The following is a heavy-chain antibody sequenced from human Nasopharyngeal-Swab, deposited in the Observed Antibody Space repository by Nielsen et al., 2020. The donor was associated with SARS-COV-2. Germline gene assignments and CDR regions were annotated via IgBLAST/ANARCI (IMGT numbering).Heavy chain of an antibody. D-gene: IGHD6-19*01. Sequence: GGSLRLSCAASGFTFSSYGMHWVRQAPGKGLEWVAVISYDGSNKYYADSVKGRFTISRDNSKNTLYLQMNSLRAEDTAVYYCARESIAVAGLYAFDIWGQGTMVTVSS. CDR1: GFTFSSYG. J-gene: IGHJ3*02. CDR3: ARESIAVAGLYAFDI. CDR2: ISYDGSNK. V-gene: IGHV3-30*03.